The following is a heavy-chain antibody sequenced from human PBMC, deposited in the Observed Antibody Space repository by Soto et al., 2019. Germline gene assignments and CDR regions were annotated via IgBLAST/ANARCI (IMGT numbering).Heavy chain of an antibody. V-gene: IGHV3-23*01. J-gene: IGHJ5*02. D-gene: IGHD3-3*01. CDR3: AKFLAVTAYWFDP. CDR1: GFTFGDYA. Sequence: AGGSLRLSCTASGFTFGDYAMSWFRQAPGKGLEWVSAISGSGGCTYYADSVKGRFTISRDNSKNTLYLQMNSLRAEDTAVYYCAKFLAVTAYWFDPWGQGTLVTVS. CDR2: ISGSGGCT.